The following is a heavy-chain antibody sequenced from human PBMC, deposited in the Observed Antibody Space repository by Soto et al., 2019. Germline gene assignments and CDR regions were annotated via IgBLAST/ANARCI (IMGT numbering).Heavy chain of an antibody. Sequence: PSETLSLTCTVSGGSISSYYWSWIRQPPGKGLEWIGYIYYSGSTNYNPSLKSRVTISVDTSKNQFSLKLSSVTAADTAVYYCARELVAEPRSRIAARPGWFDPWGQGTLVTSPQ. D-gene: IGHD6-6*01. V-gene: IGHV4-59*01. CDR3: ARELVAEPRSRIAARPGWFDP. J-gene: IGHJ5*02. CDR2: IYYSGST. CDR1: GGSISSYY.